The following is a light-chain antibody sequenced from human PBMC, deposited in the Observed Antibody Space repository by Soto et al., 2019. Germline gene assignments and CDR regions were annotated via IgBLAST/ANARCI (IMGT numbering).Light chain of an antibody. CDR2: GAS. CDR3: QQYTNWPYT. Sequence: EIVMTQSPGTLSVSPGERATLSCRASQSVSNSLAWYQQKPGQAPRLLIYGASTRATGIPARFSGSGSGSDFTFTISSLQSEDFAVYFCQQYTNWPYTFGQGTKLEIK. J-gene: IGKJ2*01. V-gene: IGKV3-15*01. CDR1: QSVSNS.